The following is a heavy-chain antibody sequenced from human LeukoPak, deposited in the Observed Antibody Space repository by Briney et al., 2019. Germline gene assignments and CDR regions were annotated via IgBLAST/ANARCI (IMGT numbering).Heavy chain of an antibody. CDR2: IGSTSITI. CDR1: GFTFSAHT. J-gene: IGHJ4*02. CDR3: ARGPLYDITGSYGL. Sequence: PGGSLRLSCAASGFTFSAHTMNWVRLAPGKGLEWVSYIGSTSITIYYAHSVEGRFTISRDNAKNSLYLQMSSLRVEDTAVYYCARGPLYDITGSYGLWGQGTLVTVYS. V-gene: IGHV3-48*01. D-gene: IGHD2-8*01.